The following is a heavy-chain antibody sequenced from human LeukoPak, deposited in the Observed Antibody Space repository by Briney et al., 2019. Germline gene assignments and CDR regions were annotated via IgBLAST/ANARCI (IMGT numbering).Heavy chain of an antibody. CDR1: GYTFTSYY. Sequence: ASVKVSCKAPGYTFTSYYMHWVRQATGQGLEWMGWMNPNSGNTGYAQKFQGRVTMTRNTSISTAYMELSSLRSEDTAVYYCARGRSIAARRGLGFWGQGTLVTVSS. D-gene: IGHD6-6*01. CDR2: MNPNSGNT. CDR3: ARGRSIAARRGLGF. V-gene: IGHV1-8*02. J-gene: IGHJ4*02.